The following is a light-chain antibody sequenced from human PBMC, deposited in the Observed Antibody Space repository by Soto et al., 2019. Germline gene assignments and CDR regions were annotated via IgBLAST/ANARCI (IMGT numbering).Light chain of an antibody. J-gene: IGLJ3*02. V-gene: IGLV1-40*01. CDR2: GNS. CDR1: SSNIGAGYG. CDR3: HSYDCSLSAAV. Sequence: QSVLAQPPSVSGAPGQRVTISCTGSSSNIGAGYGVHWYQQLPGTAPKLLIYGNSNRPSGVPDRFSGSKSGTSASLAITGLQAQDMADYHCHSYDCSLSAAVFGAGTKLTVL.